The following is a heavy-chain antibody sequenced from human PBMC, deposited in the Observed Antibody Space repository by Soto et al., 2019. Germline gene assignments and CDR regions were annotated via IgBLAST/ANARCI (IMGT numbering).Heavy chain of an antibody. V-gene: IGHV3-23*01. CDR1: GFTFSSYA. J-gene: IGHJ4*02. D-gene: IGHD3-16*02. Sequence: GVLRLSCAASGFTFSSYAMSWVRQAPGKGLEWVSAISGSGGSTYYADSVKGRFTISRDNSKNTLYLQMNSLRAEDTAVYYCARGPYDYVWGSDPPHFDYWGQGTLVTVSS. CDR3: ARGPYDYVWGSDPPHFDY. CDR2: ISGSGGST.